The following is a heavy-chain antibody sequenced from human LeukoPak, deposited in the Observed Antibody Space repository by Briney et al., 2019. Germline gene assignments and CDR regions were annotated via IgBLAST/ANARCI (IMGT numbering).Heavy chain of an antibody. CDR2: INPNSGGT. CDR1: GYTFTGYY. CDR3: AREGYSYGYSHFDY. J-gene: IGHJ4*02. V-gene: IGHV1-2*02. Sequence: ASVKVSCKASGYTFTGYYMHWVRQAPGQGLEWMGWINPNSGGTNYAQKFQGRVTMTRDTSISTAYMELSRLRSDDTAVYYCAREGYSYGYSHFDYWGQGTLVTVSS. D-gene: IGHD5-18*01.